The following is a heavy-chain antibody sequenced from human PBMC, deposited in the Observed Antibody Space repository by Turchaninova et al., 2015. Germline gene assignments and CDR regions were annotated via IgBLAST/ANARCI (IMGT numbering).Heavy chain of an antibody. D-gene: IGHD3-10*01. CDR3: ARAYYYGSGSYNFYFDY. J-gene: IGHJ4*02. CDR2: IIHSGST. V-gene: IGHV4-34*12. CDR1: GWSCSGYY. Sequence: QVQLQQWGAGLLKHSETLSPTCAVVGWSCSGYYWIWIRPPPGKGLEWIGEIIHSGSTHYSPSLKSRVTISVDTSKNQFSLKLSSVTAADTAVYYCARAYYYGSGSYNFYFDYWGQGTLVTVSS.